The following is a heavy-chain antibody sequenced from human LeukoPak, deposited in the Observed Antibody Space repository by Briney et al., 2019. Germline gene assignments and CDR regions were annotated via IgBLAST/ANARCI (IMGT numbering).Heavy chain of an antibody. D-gene: IGHD2-2*01. V-gene: IGHV4-4*07. Sequence: SETLSLTCTVSGYSISSSYYWSWIRQPAGKGLEWIGRIYTSGSTNYNPSLKSRVTMSVDTSKNQFSLKLSSVTAADTAVYYSARGGAVVPAANWFDPWGQGTLVTVSS. CDR2: IYTSGST. CDR3: ARGGAVVPAANWFDP. J-gene: IGHJ5*02. CDR1: GYSISSSYY.